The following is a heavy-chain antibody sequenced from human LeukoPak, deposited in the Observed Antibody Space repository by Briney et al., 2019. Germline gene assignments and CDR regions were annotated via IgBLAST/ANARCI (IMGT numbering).Heavy chain of an antibody. CDR3: ARDLPYYDSSGLEY. V-gene: IGHV1-2*02. D-gene: IGHD3-22*01. Sequence: GASVKVSCKASGYTFTGYYMHWVRQAPGQGLEWMGWIHPNSGGTNYAQKFQGRVTMTRDTSISTAYMELSRLRSDDTAVYYCARDLPYYDSSGLEYWGQGTLVTVSS. J-gene: IGHJ4*02. CDR2: IHPNSGGT. CDR1: GYTFTGYY.